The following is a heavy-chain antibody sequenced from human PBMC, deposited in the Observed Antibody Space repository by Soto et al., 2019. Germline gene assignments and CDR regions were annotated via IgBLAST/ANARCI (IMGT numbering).Heavy chain of an antibody. CDR3: ARLGTPYYSSSWGNWFDP. J-gene: IGHJ5*02. Sequence: QVQLVQSGAEVKKPGSSVKVSCKASEGTFSSYAISWVRQAPGQGLEWMGGIIPIFGTANYAQKFQGRVTITAEESTSTAYMALSSLRSEDTAVYYCARLGTPYYSSSWGNWFDPWGQGTLVTVSS. V-gene: IGHV1-69*01. CDR2: IIPIFGTA. D-gene: IGHD6-13*01. CDR1: EGTFSSYA.